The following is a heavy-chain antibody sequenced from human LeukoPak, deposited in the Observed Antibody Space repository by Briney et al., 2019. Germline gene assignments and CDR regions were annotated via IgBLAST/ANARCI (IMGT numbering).Heavy chain of an antibody. J-gene: IGHJ3*02. CDR3: ARTDGFDI. Sequence: QPGGSLRLSCAASGFIFNNYYMNWVRQAPGKGLEWVSYISSASGIIYYADSVKGRFTISRDNAKNALYLQMNSLRADDTAVYYCARTDGFDIWGQGTMVTLSS. V-gene: IGHV3-48*01. CDR2: ISSASGII. CDR1: GFIFNNYY.